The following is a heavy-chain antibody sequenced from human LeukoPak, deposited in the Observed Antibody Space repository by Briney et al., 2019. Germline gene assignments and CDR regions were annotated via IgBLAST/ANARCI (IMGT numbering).Heavy chain of an antibody. CDR1: GYTFTSYG. CDR2: ISAYNGNT. Sequence: EASVKVSCKASGYTFTSYGISWVRQAPGQGLEWMGWISAYNGNTNYAQKLQGRVTMTTDTSTSTAYMELRSLRSDDTAVYYCAREPLYCSGGSCYSDYWGQGTLVTVSS. D-gene: IGHD2-15*01. J-gene: IGHJ4*02. V-gene: IGHV1-18*01. CDR3: AREPLYCSGGSCYSDY.